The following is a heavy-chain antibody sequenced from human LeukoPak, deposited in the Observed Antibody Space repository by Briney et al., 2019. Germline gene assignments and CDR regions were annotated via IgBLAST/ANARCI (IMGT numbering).Heavy chain of an antibody. CDR2: ISWDGGST. CDR1: GFTFDDYT. Sequence: GGSLRLSCAASGFTFDDYTMHWVRHAPGKGLEWVSLISWDGGSTYYADSVKGRFTISRDNSKNSLYLQMNSLRTEDTALYYCAKGSAIFGVVESFDYWGQGTLVTVSS. CDR3: AKGSAIFGVVESFDY. V-gene: IGHV3-43*01. D-gene: IGHD3-3*01. J-gene: IGHJ4*02.